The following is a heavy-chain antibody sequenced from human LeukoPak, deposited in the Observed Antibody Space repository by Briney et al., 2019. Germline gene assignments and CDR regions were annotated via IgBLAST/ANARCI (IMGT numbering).Heavy chain of an antibody. Sequence: TGRSLRLSCAASGFTFSSYGMHWVRQAPGKGLEWVAVISYDGSNKYYADSVKGRFTISRDNSKNTLYLQMNSLRAEDTAVYYCAKDREGYYYDSSGYWDYWGQGTLVTVSS. CDR2: ISYDGSNK. J-gene: IGHJ4*02. D-gene: IGHD3-22*01. CDR3: AKDREGYYYDSSGYWDY. V-gene: IGHV3-30*18. CDR1: GFTFSSYG.